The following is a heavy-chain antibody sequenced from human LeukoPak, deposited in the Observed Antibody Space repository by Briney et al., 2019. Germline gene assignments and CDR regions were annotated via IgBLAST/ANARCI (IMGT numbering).Heavy chain of an antibody. CDR3: ARGPIGGWFDP. D-gene: IGHD2/OR15-2a*01. CDR2: INHSGST. CDR1: GXY. V-gene: IGHV4-34*01. J-gene: IGHJ5*02. Sequence: GXYXSWIRQPPGKGLEWIGEINHSGSTNYNPSLKSRVTISVDTSKNQFSLKLSSVTAADTAVYYCARGPIGGWFDPWGQGTLVTVSS.